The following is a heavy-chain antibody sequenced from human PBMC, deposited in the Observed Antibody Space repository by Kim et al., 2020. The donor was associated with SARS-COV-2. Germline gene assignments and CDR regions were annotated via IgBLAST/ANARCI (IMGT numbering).Heavy chain of an antibody. Sequence: GGSLRHSCEASGFTLSSYVMNWVRQAPGKGLEWVSSISVAGATYYADSVRGRFTMSRDKSRNTVNLQMSTLRAEDTAIYYCAKGPSSGWFYFDYWGQGTL. CDR2: ISVAGAT. CDR1: GFTLSSYV. CDR3: AKGPSSGWFYFDY. V-gene: IGHV3-23*01. J-gene: IGHJ4*02. D-gene: IGHD6-19*01.